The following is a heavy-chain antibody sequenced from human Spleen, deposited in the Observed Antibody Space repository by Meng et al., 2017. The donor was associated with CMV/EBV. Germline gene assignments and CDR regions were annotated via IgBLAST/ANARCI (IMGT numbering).Heavy chain of an antibody. CDR3: ARGIDYDFWSGYPPLLDY. J-gene: IGHJ4*02. CDR1: SSGDYY. D-gene: IGHD3-3*01. Sequence: SSGDYYWSWIRQPPGKSLEWIGYIYDSGSTYYNPSLKSRVTISVDTSKNQFSLKLSSVTAADTAVYYCARGIDYDFWSGYPPLLDYWGQGTLVTVSS. CDR2: IYDSGST. V-gene: IGHV4-30-4*08.